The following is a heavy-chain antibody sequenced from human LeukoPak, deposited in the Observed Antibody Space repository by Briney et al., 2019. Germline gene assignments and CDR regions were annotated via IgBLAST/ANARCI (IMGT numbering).Heavy chain of an antibody. CDR3: ARQGRITIFGVVISGQLDY. D-gene: IGHD3-3*01. V-gene: IGHV4-34*01. Sequence: SSETLSLTCAVYGGSFSGYYWSWIRQPPGKGLEWIGEINHSGSTNYNPSLKSRVTISVDTSKNQFSLKLSSVTAADTAVYYCARQGRITIFGVVISGQLDYWGQGTLVTVSS. J-gene: IGHJ4*02. CDR2: INHSGST. CDR1: GGSFSGYY.